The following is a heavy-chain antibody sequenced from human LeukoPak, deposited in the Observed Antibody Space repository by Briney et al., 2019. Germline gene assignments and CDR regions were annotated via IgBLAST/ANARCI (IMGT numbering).Heavy chain of an antibody. CDR3: ARRGYYYDSSGYCLNY. CDR1: GYTFTSYD. Sequence: GASVTVSCKASGYTFTSYDINWVRQATGQGLEWMGWMNPNSGNTGYAQKFQGRVTMTRNTSISTAYMELSSLRSEDTAVYYCARRGYYYDSSGYCLNYWGQGTLVTVSS. V-gene: IGHV1-8*01. J-gene: IGHJ4*02. CDR2: MNPNSGNT. D-gene: IGHD3-22*01.